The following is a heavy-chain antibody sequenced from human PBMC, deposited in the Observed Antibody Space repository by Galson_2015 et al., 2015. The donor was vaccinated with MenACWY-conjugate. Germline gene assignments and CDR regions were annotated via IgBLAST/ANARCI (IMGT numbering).Heavy chain of an antibody. Sequence: SLRLSCAASEFTFSNAWMTWVRQAPGKGLEWVGRIKSKTHSGTPDYAAPVNGRFTISRDDSRNTVYLEMSGLKAEDTGLYYCTTDYFGQYFFDSWGQGTPVTVSS. CDR1: EFTFSNAW. D-gene: IGHD2/OR15-2a*01. V-gene: IGHV3-15*01. CDR2: IKSKTHSGTP. CDR3: TTDYFGQYFFDS. J-gene: IGHJ4*02.